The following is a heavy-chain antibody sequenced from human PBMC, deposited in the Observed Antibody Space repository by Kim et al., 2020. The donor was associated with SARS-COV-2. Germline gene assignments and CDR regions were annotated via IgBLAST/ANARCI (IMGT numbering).Heavy chain of an antibody. Sequence: SLKGRVTISRDTSKNQFSLELTSVTAADTAIYYCARHCRVDSSHLNWFDPWGQGTLVTVSS. CDR3: ARHCRVDSSHLNWFDP. V-gene: IGHV4-39*01. J-gene: IGHJ5*02. D-gene: IGHD6-13*01.